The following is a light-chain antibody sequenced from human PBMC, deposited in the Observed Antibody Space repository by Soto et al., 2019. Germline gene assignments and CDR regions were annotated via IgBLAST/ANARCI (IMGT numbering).Light chain of an antibody. V-gene: IGKV1-39*01. CDR3: QQTSTTPGT. CDR2: ASS. CDR1: QTVKTY. J-gene: IGKJ1*01. Sequence: DVQMTQSPSSLSASVGDSVTITCRSSQTVKTYLNWYQHKPGKAPQLLIYASSLLQTGVASRFSGSGSRTYFSLTISSLQPEDFATYYCQQTSTTPGTFGQGTKVEIK.